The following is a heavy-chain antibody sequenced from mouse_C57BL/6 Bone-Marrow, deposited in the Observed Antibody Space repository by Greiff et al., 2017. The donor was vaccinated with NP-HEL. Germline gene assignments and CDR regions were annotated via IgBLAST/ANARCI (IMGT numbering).Heavy chain of an antibody. J-gene: IGHJ2*01. CDR1: GFNIKDDY. Sequence: EVQLQESGAELVRPGASVKLSCTASGFNIKDDYMHWVKQRPEQGLEWIGWIDPENGDTEYASKFQGKATITADTSSNTAYLQLSSLTSEDTAVYYCTTSPFDYWGQGTTLTVSS. CDR3: TTSPFDY. CDR2: IDPENGDT. V-gene: IGHV14-4*01.